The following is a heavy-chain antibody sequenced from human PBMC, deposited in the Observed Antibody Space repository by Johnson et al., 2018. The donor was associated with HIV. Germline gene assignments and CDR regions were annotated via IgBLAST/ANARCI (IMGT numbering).Heavy chain of an antibody. J-gene: IGHJ3*01. Sequence: VQLVESGGGVVLPGGSLRLSCAASGFTFSSYAMHWVRQAPGNGLELVGQVNPNGGSTYYATYVKGRFTISRDNSKNTLYLQMGSLRTEDMAIYFCARGGRWLQLGAFDVWGQGTMVTVSS. V-gene: IGHV3-64*01. D-gene: IGHD5-24*01. CDR2: VNPNGGST. CDR1: GFTFSSYA. CDR3: ARGGRWLQLGAFDV.